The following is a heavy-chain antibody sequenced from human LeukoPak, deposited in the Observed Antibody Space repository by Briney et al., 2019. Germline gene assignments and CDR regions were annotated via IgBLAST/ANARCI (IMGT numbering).Heavy chain of an antibody. D-gene: IGHD6-13*01. V-gene: IGHV4-59*12. Sequence: SETLSLTCTVSGGSISSYYWSWIRQPPGKGLEWIGYIYYSGNTYYNPSLKSRVTISVDTSKNQFSLKLSSVTAADTALYHCARDGAGSSSSSVVRLGWFVPWGQGTLVTVSS. CDR2: IYYSGNT. J-gene: IGHJ5*02. CDR1: GGSISSYY. CDR3: ARDGAGSSSSSVVRLGWFVP.